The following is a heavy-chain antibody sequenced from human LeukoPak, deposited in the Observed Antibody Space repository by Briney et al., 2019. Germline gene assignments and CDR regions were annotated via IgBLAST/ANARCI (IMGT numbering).Heavy chain of an antibody. CDR1: GASITTDY. D-gene: IGHD6-19*01. V-gene: IGHV4-59*01. CDR3: TRGERLGPDS. Sequence: PSETLSLTCTVSGASITTDYWSWIRQSPGKGLEWIGYISYNWSNNYNPSLKSRGTISVDTSKNQLSLTLTSVTAADTAVCYCTRGERLGPDSWGQGTLVTVSS. CDR2: ISYNWSN. J-gene: IGHJ5*02.